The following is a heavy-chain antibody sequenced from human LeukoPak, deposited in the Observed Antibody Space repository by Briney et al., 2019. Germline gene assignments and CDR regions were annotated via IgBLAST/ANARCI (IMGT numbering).Heavy chain of an antibody. Sequence: SETMSLTCTVSGGSISTYYWSWTRQPAGKGLEWIGRIHTSGNTDYNPSLKSRVTMSVDTSKNQFSLKLSSVTAADTAVYYCAREGSMTARPFVSIDYWGQGTLVTISS. CDR3: AREGSMTARPFVSIDY. D-gene: IGHD6-6*01. CDR1: GGSISTYY. CDR2: IHTSGNT. V-gene: IGHV4-4*07. J-gene: IGHJ4*02.